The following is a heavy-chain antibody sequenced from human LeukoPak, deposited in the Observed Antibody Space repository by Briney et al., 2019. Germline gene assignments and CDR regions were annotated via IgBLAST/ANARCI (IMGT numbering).Heavy chain of an antibody. V-gene: IGHV3-7*01. CDR3: ASQLVTSAAAGTTLDY. J-gene: IGHJ4*02. Sequence: GGSLRLSCAASGFTFSNAWMSWVRQAPGKGLEWVANIKQDGSEKYYVDSVKGRFTISRDNAKNSLYLQMNSLKAEDTAVYYCASQLVTSAAAGTTLDYWGQGTLVPVSS. CDR2: IKQDGSEK. CDR1: GFTFSNAW. D-gene: IGHD6-13*01.